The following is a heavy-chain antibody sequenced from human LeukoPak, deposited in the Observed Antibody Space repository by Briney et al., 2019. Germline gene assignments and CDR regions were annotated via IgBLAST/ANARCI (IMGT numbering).Heavy chain of an antibody. Sequence: GGSLSLSCAASGFTFSSYVMSWVRQAPGKGLEWVSTISTSGGGTYYADSVKGRFTISRDNSKSTLYRQMNSLRDADTAVYYCARENVAVPGGDHWGQGTLVTVSS. D-gene: IGHD6-19*01. V-gene: IGHV3-23*01. J-gene: IGHJ5*02. CDR2: ISTSGGGT. CDR1: GFTFSSYV. CDR3: ARENVAVPGGDH.